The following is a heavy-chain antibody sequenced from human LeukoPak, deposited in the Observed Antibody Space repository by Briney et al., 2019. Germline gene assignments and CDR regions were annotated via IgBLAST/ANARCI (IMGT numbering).Heavy chain of an antibody. V-gene: IGHV1-2*02. CDR3: VRKSATRRTSEFDY. CDR2: INPNSGGT. Sequence: GASVKVSCKASGYTFTGYYMHWVRQAPGQGLEWMGWINPNSGGTKYAQKFQGRVTMTRDTSISTAYMDLSSLESDDTAVFYCVRKSATRRTSEFDYWGQGTPVTVSS. D-gene: IGHD2-15*01. CDR1: GYTFTGYY. J-gene: IGHJ4*02.